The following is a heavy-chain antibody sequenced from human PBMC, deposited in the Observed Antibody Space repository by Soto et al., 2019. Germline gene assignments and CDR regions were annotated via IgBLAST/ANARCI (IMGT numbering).Heavy chain of an antibody. CDR2: IKQDGSEK. CDR3: ARNEHIGYCSGGSCPRDYYYYMDV. D-gene: IGHD2-15*01. CDR1: GFTFSSYW. V-gene: IGHV3-7*01. J-gene: IGHJ6*03. Sequence: GGSLRLSCAASGFTFSSYWMSWVRQAPGKGLEWVANIKQDGSEKYYVDSVKGRFTISRDNAKNSLYLQMNSLRAEDTAVYYCARNEHIGYCSGGSCPRDYYYYMDVWGKGTTVTVSS.